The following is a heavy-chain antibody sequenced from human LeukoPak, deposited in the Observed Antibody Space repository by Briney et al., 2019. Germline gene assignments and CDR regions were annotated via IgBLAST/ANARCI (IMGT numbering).Heavy chain of an antibody. J-gene: IGHJ5*02. CDR2: IYPGDSDT. Sequence: GESLKISCKGSGYSFTSYWIGWVRQMPGKGLEWMGIIYPGDSDTRYSPSFQGQVTISADKSISTAYLQWSSLKASDTAMYYCARHSLPHYYDSSGLNWFDPWGQGTLVTVSS. CDR1: GYSFTSYW. V-gene: IGHV5-51*01. D-gene: IGHD3-22*01. CDR3: ARHSLPHYYDSSGLNWFDP.